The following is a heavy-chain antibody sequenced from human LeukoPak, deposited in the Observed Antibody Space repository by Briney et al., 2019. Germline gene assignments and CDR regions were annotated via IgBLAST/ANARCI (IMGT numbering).Heavy chain of an antibody. CDR2: IYTSGST. V-gene: IGHV4-61*02. J-gene: IGHJ4*02. CDR3: ARGGGDWGFHQSDY. CDR1: GGSFSSGSYY. D-gene: IGHD2-21*01. Sequence: SSQTLSLTCTVSGGSFSSGSYYWSWIRQPAGKGLEWIGRIYTSGSTNYNPSLKSRVTISVDTSKNQFSLKLSSVTAADTAVYYCARGGGDWGFHQSDYWGQGTLVTVSS.